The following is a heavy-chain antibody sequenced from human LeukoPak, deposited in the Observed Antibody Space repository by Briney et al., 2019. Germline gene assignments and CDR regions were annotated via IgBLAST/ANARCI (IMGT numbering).Heavy chain of an antibody. CDR2: ISGSGGTT. J-gene: IGHJ4*02. CDR1: GFSFSSYA. V-gene: IGHV3-23*01. Sequence: VGTLRLSCAVSGFSFSSYAISGVRQSPGKGLEWVSSISGSGGTTYSADSLKVGFTFSRANSKSTLYLQMNRLRAEDTAVYYCAKEATYDLWTGDSYYFDYWGQGALVTVSS. CDR3: AKEATYDLWTGDSYYFDY. D-gene: IGHD3-3*01.